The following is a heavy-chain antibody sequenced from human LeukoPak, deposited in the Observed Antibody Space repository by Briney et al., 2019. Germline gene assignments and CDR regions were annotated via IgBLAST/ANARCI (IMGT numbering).Heavy chain of an antibody. Sequence: GEALKISCKTSGYSFTSYWLGLVRQISTGIGREWMGSMYSRDSDTRYSPSFQGQVTISADTSTSTAYLQWSSLTASDTAIYYCARHEYSSAVYFDDWGRGTLVTVSS. V-gene: IGHV5-51*01. J-gene: IGHJ4*02. D-gene: IGHD6-19*01. CDR1: GYSFTSYW. CDR3: ARHEYSSAVYFDD. CDR2: MYSRDSDT.